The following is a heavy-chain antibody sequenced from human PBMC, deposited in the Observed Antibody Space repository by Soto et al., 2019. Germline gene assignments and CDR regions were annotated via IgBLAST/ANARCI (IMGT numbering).Heavy chain of an antibody. CDR1: GGSISSGGYS. Sequence: SETLSLTCAVSGGSISSGGYSWSWVRQPPGKGLEWIGYIYHSGSTYYNPSLKSRVTISVDRSKNQFSLKLSSVTAADTAVYYCARDLWGYCGADCYPLDVWGQGTTVTVS. V-gene: IGHV4-30-2*01. J-gene: IGHJ6*02. D-gene: IGHD2-21*02. CDR3: ARDLWGYCGADCYPLDV. CDR2: IYHSGST.